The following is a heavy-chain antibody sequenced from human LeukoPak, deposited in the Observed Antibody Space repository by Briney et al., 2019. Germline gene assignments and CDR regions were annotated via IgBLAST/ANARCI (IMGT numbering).Heavy chain of an antibody. V-gene: IGHV3-23*01. J-gene: IGHJ4*02. CDR3: AKRYCSEYSCSFFDY. D-gene: IGHD2-15*01. CDR2: ISGSGGST. CDR1: GFTFSTYA. Sequence: NPGGSLRLSCAASGFTFSTYAINWVRQASGKGLEWVSTISGSGGSTYYADSVKGRFTISRDNSKNTLYLQMDSLRAEDTAVYYCAKRYCSEYSCSFFDYWGQGTLVTVSS.